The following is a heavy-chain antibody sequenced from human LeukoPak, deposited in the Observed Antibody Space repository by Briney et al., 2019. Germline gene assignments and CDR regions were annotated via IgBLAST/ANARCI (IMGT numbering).Heavy chain of an antibody. CDR3: ARVLCASSSLYPYYYYMDV. CDR2: IYYSESI. Sequence: PSETLSLTCTVSGGSISSSSYYWVWIRQPPGKGLEWIGSIYYSESIYYNPSLKSRVTISVDTTKTPLRLKLSSVTAADSTTYYCARVLCASSSLYPYYYYMDVWGKGTTVTVSS. J-gene: IGHJ6*03. D-gene: IGHD6-13*01. CDR1: GGSISSSSYY. V-gene: IGHV4-39*06.